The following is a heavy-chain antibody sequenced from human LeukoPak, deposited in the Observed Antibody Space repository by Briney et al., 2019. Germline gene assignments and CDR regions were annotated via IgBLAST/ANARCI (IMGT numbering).Heavy chain of an antibody. V-gene: IGHV4-30-2*01. CDR2: IYHSGST. D-gene: IGHD1-26*01. Sequence: PSQTLSLTCAVSGGSISSGGYSWSWIRQPPGKGLEWIGYIYHSGSTYYNPSLKSRVTISVDRSKNQFSLKLSSVTAADTAVYYCARLIRATNGMDVWGQGTTVTVFS. J-gene: IGHJ6*02. CDR3: ARLIRATNGMDV. CDR1: GGSISSGGYS.